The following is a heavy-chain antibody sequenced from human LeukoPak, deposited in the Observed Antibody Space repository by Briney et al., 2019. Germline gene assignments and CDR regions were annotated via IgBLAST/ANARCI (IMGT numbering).Heavy chain of an antibody. V-gene: IGHV4-61*01. Sequence: SETLSLTCTASGGSVSSGSYYWSWIRQPPGKGLEWIGYIYYSGSTNYNPSLKSRVTISVDTSKNQFSLKLSSVTAADTAVYYCARGVRSGNPLRYFDYWGQGTLVTVSS. CDR1: GGSVSSGSYY. D-gene: IGHD3-3*01. J-gene: IGHJ4*02. CDR3: ARGVRSGNPLRYFDY. CDR2: IYYSGST.